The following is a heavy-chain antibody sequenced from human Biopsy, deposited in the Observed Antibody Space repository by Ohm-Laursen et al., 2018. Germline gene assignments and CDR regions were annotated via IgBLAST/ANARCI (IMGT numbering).Heavy chain of an antibody. J-gene: IGHJ5*02. CDR2: VNPEKGDT. Sequence: ASVKVSCKTTGYTFTDDQIHWVREAPGQGLEWMGLVNPEKGDTRYAQKFQGRVTMTSDVSVATAYMELTGLTSDDTAVYFCSREQHYYSAWGQGTLVTVSS. V-gene: IGHV1-2*06. D-gene: IGHD2-21*02. CDR3: SREQHYYSA. CDR1: GYTFTDDQ.